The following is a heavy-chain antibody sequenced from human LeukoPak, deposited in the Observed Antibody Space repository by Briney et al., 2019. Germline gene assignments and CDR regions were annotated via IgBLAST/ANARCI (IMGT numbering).Heavy chain of an antibody. J-gene: IGHJ4*02. Sequence: PSETLSLTCTVSGGSISSYYWSWIRQPPGKGLEWIGCIYDSGSTKNNPSLKSRVTISGDTSKKQLSLKLSSVTAADTAVYYCARGEVGATTPLDSWGQGTLVTVSS. CDR2: IYDSGST. D-gene: IGHD1-26*01. V-gene: IGHV4-59*01. CDR1: GGSISSYY. CDR3: ARGEVGATTPLDS.